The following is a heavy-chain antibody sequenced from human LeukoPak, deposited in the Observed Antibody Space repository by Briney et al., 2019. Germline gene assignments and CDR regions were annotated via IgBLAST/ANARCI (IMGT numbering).Heavy chain of an antibody. CDR3: ARGNMNYYDSRDDAFDI. D-gene: IGHD3-22*01. CDR1: GGSFSGYY. Sequence: PSETLSLTCAVYGGSFSGYYWSWIRQPPGKGLEWIGEINHSGSTNYNPSLKSRVTISVDTSKNQFSLKLSSVTAADTAVYYCARGNMNYYDSRDDAFDIWGQGTMVTVSS. CDR2: INHSGST. J-gene: IGHJ3*02. V-gene: IGHV4-34*01.